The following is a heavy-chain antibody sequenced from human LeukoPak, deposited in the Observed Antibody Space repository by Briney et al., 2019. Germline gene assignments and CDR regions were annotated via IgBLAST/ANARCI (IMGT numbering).Heavy chain of an antibody. CDR2: ITGGGGTT. Sequence: GGSQRLSCAASGFTFSSYAMSWVRQAPGKGLEWVSVITGGGGTTYYADSVKGRFTISRDSSKNTLHLQMNSLRAEDTAVYYCARSTTVVTPVYDPWGRGTLVTVSS. D-gene: IGHD4-23*01. V-gene: IGHV3-23*01. J-gene: IGHJ5*02. CDR1: GFTFSSYA. CDR3: ARSTTVVTPVYDP.